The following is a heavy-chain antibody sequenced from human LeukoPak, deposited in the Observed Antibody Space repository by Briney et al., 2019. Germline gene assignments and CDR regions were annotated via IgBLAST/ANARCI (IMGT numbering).Heavy chain of an antibody. J-gene: IGHJ4*02. D-gene: IGHD1-26*01. Sequence: GGSLGLSCAASGFTFSDYYMSWIRQAPGKGLEWLSYISSSSTTYTKYADSVKGRFTISRDNAKNSLYLHMNSLRAEDTAVYYCARPGGGYSIDYWGQGTLVTVSS. V-gene: IGHV3-11*03. CDR1: GFTFSDYY. CDR2: ISSSSTTYT. CDR3: ARPGGGYSIDY.